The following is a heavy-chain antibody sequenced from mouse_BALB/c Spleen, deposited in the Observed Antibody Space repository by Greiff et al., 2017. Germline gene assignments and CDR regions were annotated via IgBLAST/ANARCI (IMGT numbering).Heavy chain of an antibody. CDR1: GFTFSSYA. J-gene: IGHJ3*01. CDR2: ISSGGST. V-gene: IGHV5-6-5*01. Sequence: DVKLVESGGGLVKPGGSLKLSCAASGFTFSSYAMSWVRQTPEKRLEWVASISSGGSTYYPDSVKGRFTISRDNARNILYLQMSSLRSEDTAMYYCARGGPLAYWGQGTLVTVSA. CDR3: ARGGPLAY.